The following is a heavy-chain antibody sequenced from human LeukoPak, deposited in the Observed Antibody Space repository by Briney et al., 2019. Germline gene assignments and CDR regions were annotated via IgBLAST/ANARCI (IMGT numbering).Heavy chain of an antibody. CDR1: GFSFGTYA. Sequence: GGSLRLSCAASGFSFGTYAMNWVRQPPGKGLEWVSVIYSGGSTYYADSVKGRFTISRDNSKNTLYLEMNSLRAEDTAVYYCARDLLSSGEWGQGTLVTVSS. CDR3: ARDLLSSGE. J-gene: IGHJ4*02. D-gene: IGHD3-16*01. CDR2: IYSGGST. V-gene: IGHV3-53*01.